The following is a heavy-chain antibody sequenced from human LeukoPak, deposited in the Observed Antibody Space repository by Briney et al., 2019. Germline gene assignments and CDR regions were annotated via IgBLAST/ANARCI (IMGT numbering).Heavy chain of an antibody. D-gene: IGHD6-19*01. V-gene: IGHV4-34*01. J-gene: IGHJ6*03. CDR3: ARGPYSSRYGNYYMDV. CDR2: INHSGRT. CDR1: GGSFSGYY. Sequence: SETLSLTCAVYGGSFSGYYWSWIRQPPGKGLEWIGEINHSGRTNYNPSPKSRVTISQDTSKNQFSLKLRSVTAADTAVYYCARGPYSSRYGNYYMDVWGKGTTVTVSS.